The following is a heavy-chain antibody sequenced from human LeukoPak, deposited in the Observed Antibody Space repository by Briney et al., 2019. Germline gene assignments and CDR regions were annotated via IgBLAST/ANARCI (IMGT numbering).Heavy chain of an antibody. V-gene: IGHV4-34*01. D-gene: IGHD4-17*01. J-gene: IGHJ4*02. Sequence: SETLSLTCAVYGGSFSGYYCSWIRQPPGKGLELIGEINHSGSTNYNPSLKSRVTISVDTPKNQFSLKLSSVTAADTAVYYCARGLAVTSTRGYFDYWGQGTLVTVSS. CDR1: GGSFSGYY. CDR3: ARGLAVTSTRGYFDY. CDR2: INHSGST.